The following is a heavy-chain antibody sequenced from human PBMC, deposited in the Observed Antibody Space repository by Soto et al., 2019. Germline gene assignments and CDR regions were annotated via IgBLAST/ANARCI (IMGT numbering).Heavy chain of an antibody. CDR2: IYPGDSDT. CDR1: GDSFANHW. Sequence: EPRRIACRVAGDSFANHWSDWMRQMTGKGLEWMGIIYPGDSDTRYSPSFQGQVTISADKSISTAYLQWSSLKASDTAMYYCARHETIRDYDAFDIWGQGTMVTGSS. J-gene: IGHJ3*02. V-gene: IGHV5-51*01. CDR3: ARHETIRDYDAFDI. D-gene: IGHD2-21*01.